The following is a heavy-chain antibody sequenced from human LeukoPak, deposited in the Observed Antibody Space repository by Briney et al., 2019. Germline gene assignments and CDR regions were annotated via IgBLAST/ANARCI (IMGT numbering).Heavy chain of an antibody. CDR2: IYNSGTT. CDR1: GGSISNYY. Sequence: SETLSLTCTVSGGSISNYYWTWIRQPAGKGLEWIGRIYNSGTTNYNPSLKSRVTMSVDTSKNQFSLKLSSVTAADTGVYYCARGRASYAYWGQGTLVTVSS. V-gene: IGHV4-4*07. CDR3: ARGRASYAY. D-gene: IGHD3-10*01. J-gene: IGHJ4*02.